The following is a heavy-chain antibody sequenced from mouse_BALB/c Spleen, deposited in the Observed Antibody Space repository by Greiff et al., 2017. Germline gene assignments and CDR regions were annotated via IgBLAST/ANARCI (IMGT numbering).Heavy chain of an antibody. CDR1: GFSFTDYY. J-gene: IGHJ4*01. D-gene: IGHD1-1*01. V-gene: IGHV5-4*02. Sequence: EVQLQESGGGLVKPGGSLKLSCAASGFSFTDYYMYWVRQTPEKRLEWVATISDGGSYTYYPDSVKGRFTISRDNANNNLYLQMSSLKSEDTAMYYCARGAIYDGSSHYYAMDYWGQGTSVTVSS. CDR3: ARGAIYDGSSHYYAMDY. CDR2: ISDGGSYT.